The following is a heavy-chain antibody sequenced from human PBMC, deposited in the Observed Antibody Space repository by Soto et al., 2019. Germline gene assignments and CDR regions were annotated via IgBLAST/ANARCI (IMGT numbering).Heavy chain of an antibody. CDR2: IIPILGIA. V-gene: IGHV1-69*04. Sequence: GASVKVSCKASGGTFSSYTISWVRQAPGQGLEWMGRIIPILGIANYAQKFQGRVTITADKSTSTAYMELSSLRSEDTAVYYCARDYASYSSGWELTYWGQGTLVTVSS. D-gene: IGHD6-19*01. CDR3: ARDYASYSSGWELTY. J-gene: IGHJ4*02. CDR1: GGTFSSYT.